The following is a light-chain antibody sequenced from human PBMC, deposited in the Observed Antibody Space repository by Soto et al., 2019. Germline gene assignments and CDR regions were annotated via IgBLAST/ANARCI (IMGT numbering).Light chain of an antibody. CDR1: QSISTW. CDR3: QQYTSFSGT. Sequence: DIQMTQSPSTLSASVGDRVTITCRASQSISTWLAWYQQKPGKPPKLLIYDASSLESGVPSRFSGIVSGTEFTLTISSLQPDDFATYYCQQYTSFSGTFGQGTKVEI. CDR2: DAS. J-gene: IGKJ1*01. V-gene: IGKV1-5*01.